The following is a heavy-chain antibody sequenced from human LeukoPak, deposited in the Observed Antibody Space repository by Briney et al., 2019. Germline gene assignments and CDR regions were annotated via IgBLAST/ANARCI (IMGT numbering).Heavy chain of an antibody. CDR1: GFTFSNYE. Sequence: GGSLRLSCAASGFTFSNYEMNWVRQAPGKGLEWVSYISSSGRTIYYADSVKGRFTISRDNAKNSLYLQMNSLRAEDTAVYYCARAFYGSGSYKAYFDPWGQGTLSPSPQ. D-gene: IGHD3-10*01. J-gene: IGHJ5*02. CDR2: ISSSGRTI. V-gene: IGHV3-48*03. CDR3: ARAFYGSGSYKAYFDP.